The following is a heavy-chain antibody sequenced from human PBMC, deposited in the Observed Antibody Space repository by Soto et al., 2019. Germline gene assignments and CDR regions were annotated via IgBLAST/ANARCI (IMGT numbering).Heavy chain of an antibody. CDR2: MNPNSGNT. Sequence: GASVKVSCKSSGYPFTSYGINWVRQATGQGLEWMGWMNPNSGNTGYAQKFQGRVTMTRNTSISTAYMELSSLRSEDTAVYYCARRGTRRPQYNWFDPWGQGTLVTVSS. CDR1: GYPFTSYG. D-gene: IGHD1-7*01. V-gene: IGHV1-8*01. J-gene: IGHJ5*02. CDR3: ARRGTRRPQYNWFDP.